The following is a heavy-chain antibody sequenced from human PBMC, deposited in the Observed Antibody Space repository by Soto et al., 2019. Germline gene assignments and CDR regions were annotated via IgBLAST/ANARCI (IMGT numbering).Heavy chain of an antibody. CDR1: GFTFSSYA. Sequence: GGSLRLSCAASGFTFSSYAMSWVRQAPGKGLEWVSAISGSGGSTYYADSVKGRFTISRDNSKNTLYLQMNSLRAEDTAVYYCATGKRNYDFWSGYYTHWGQGTLVTVSS. V-gene: IGHV3-23*01. J-gene: IGHJ4*02. D-gene: IGHD3-3*01. CDR3: ATGKRNYDFWSGYYTH. CDR2: ISGSGGST.